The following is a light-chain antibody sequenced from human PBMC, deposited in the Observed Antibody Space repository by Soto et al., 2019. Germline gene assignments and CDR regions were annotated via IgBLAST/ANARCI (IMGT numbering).Light chain of an antibody. J-gene: IGKJ2*01. CDR2: GAS. CDR1: QSVSTH. V-gene: IGKV3-15*01. CDR3: QQYYDWPPKYT. Sequence: EIVMTQSPATLSVSPGARVTLPCRASQSVSTHLAWYQQRPGQAPRLLIYGASTRATGVPGRFSGSGSGTEFTLTISSLQSEDFALYFCQQYYDWPPKYTFGQGTKLEIK.